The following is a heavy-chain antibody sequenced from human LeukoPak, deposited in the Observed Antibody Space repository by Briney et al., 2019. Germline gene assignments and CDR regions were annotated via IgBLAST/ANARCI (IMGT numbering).Heavy chain of an antibody. CDR2: IKQDGSEK. CDR3: ARDQRTISMVRGVTYYYYYYMDV. CDR1: GFTFSNYW. V-gene: IGHV3-7*01. D-gene: IGHD3-10*01. J-gene: IGHJ6*03. Sequence: GGSLRLSCAAYGFTFSNYWMSWVRQAPGKGLEWVANIKQDGSEKYYVDSVKGRFTISRDNAKNSLYLQMNSLRAEDTAVYYCARDQRTISMVRGVTYYYYYYMDVWGKGTTVTVSS.